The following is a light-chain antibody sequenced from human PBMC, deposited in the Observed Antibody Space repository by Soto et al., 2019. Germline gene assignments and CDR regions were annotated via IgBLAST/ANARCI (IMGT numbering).Light chain of an antibody. J-gene: IGKJ1*01. V-gene: IGKV1-39*01. CDR1: QSSSTY. Sequence: DIQLTQAPSSLYASVGDRLTITCRASQSSSTYLNWYQQKSGKAPKVLIFAAYSLQSGVPSRFSGSGSGTDFTLTITSLQPEDFATYYCQQSFTTPRTFGQGNKVEIK. CDR3: QQSFTTPRT. CDR2: AAY.